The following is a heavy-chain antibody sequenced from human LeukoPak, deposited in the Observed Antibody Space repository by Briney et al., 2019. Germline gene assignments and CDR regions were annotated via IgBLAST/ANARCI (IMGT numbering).Heavy chain of an antibody. V-gene: IGHV3-30*02. J-gene: IGHJ4*02. CDR3: ANSEYTTSARDLNDY. CDR2: IRYDASKE. Sequence: GGSLRLSCAASGFIFRVYGMHWVRQAPGKGLEWVAFIRYDASKEDYADSVKGRFTISRDNTKNVLFLQMNSLRVEDTAVYYCANSEYTTSARDLNDYWGQGTLVTVSS. CDR1: GFIFRVYG. D-gene: IGHD2-2*02.